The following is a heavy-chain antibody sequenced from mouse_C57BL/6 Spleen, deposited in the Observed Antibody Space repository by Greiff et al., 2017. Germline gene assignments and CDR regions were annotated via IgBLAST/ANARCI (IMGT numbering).Heavy chain of an antibody. D-gene: IGHD2-14*01. CDR2: IYPGDGDT. Sequence: VQLQQSGAELVKPGASVKISCKASGYAFSSYWMNWVKQRPGKGLEWIGQIYPGDGDTNYKGKFKGKATLAADKSSSTSYMQHSSLTSEDSAVYFCPRGYDYAMDYWGQGTSVTVSS. J-gene: IGHJ4*01. CDR1: GYAFSSYW. CDR3: PRGYDYAMDY. V-gene: IGHV1-80*01.